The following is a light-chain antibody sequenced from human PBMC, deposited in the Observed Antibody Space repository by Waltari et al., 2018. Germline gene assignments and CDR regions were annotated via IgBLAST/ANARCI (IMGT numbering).Light chain of an antibody. CDR1: SSDIGRYNT. V-gene: IGLV2-14*01. CDR2: EVK. J-gene: IGLJ3*02. Sequence: QSALTQPASVSGSPGQSITISCTGTSSDIGRYNTVSVYQQYPGKAPQIVIYEVKNRPSGVSTRFSGSTSGNTASLTISALQADDEAYFYCSSYTGDNILLFGGGTKVTVL. CDR3: SSYTGDNILL.